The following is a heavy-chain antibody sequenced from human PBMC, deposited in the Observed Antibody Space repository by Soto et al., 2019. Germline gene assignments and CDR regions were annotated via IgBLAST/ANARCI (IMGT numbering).Heavy chain of an antibody. CDR3: ARDIGYYGSPPLYYYYGMDV. Sequence: QVQLVESGGGVVQPGRSLRLSCAASGFTFSSYAMHWVRQAPGKGLEWVAVISYDGSNKYYADSVKGRFTISRDNSKNTLYLKMNSLRAEDTAVYYCARDIGYYGSPPLYYYYGMDVWGQGTTVTVSS. CDR2: ISYDGSNK. J-gene: IGHJ6*02. CDR1: GFTFSSYA. V-gene: IGHV3-30-3*01. D-gene: IGHD1-26*01.